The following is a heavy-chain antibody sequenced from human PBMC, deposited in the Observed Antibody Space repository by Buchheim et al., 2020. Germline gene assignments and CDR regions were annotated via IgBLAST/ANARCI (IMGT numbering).Heavy chain of an antibody. D-gene: IGHD5-18*01. J-gene: IGHJ6*02. CDR3: ARDEYVTWMQLSFTYNIMDI. V-gene: IGHV3-33*08. CDR1: GFTLSNYG. CDR2: IWADGSSE. Sequence: QVQLVESGGGVVQPGRSLRLSCEASGFTLSNYGMHWVRQAPGKGLEWVAVIWADGSSEYYADSVKGRFSISRDNSKNTVSLQMNSLRDEDAAVYFCARDEYVTWMQLSFTYNIMDIWGRGTT.